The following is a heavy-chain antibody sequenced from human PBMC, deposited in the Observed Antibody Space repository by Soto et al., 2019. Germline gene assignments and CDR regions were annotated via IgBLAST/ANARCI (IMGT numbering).Heavy chain of an antibody. Sequence: QLQLQESVSGLVKPSQTLSLTCAVSGGSISSGGYSWSWIRQPPGKGLEWIGYIYHSGSTYYNTSLKSRVTISVDRSKNQVYLKLSSVTAADTAVYYCARRRGFPYYYGMDVWGQGTTVTVSS. D-gene: IGHD5-12*01. CDR1: GGSISSGGYS. V-gene: IGHV4-30-2*01. CDR2: IYHSGST. J-gene: IGHJ6*02. CDR3: ARRRGFPYYYGMDV.